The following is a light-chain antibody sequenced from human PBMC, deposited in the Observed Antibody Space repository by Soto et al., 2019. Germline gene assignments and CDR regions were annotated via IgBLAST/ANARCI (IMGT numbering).Light chain of an antibody. Sequence: EIVMTQSPATLSVSPGERVTLSCRASQSVSSNLAWYQQKPGQSPRLLIYGASTRATGIPARFSGSGSGTEFTLTISSLQSEDFAVYHCQQYSSSPRTFGQGTRLEIK. V-gene: IGKV3-15*01. CDR1: QSVSSN. J-gene: IGKJ5*01. CDR3: QQYSSSPRT. CDR2: GAS.